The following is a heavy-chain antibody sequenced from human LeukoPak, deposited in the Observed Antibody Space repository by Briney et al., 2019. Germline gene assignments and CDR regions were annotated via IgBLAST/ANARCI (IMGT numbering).Heavy chain of an antibody. J-gene: IGHJ5*02. CDR1: GGTFSSYA. D-gene: IGHD3-10*01. CDR2: IIPIFGTA. Sequence: SVKVSCKASGGTFSSYAISWVRQAPGQGLEWMGGIIPIFGTANYAQKFQGRVTITADESTSTAYMELSSLRSEDTAVYYCARGHYGSGSYYIPNIWFDPWGQGTLVTVSS. CDR3: ARGHYGSGSYYIPNIWFDP. V-gene: IGHV1-69*13.